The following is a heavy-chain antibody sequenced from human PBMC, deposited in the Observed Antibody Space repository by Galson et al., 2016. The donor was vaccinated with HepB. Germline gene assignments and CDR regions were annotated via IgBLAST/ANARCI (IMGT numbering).Heavy chain of an antibody. J-gene: IGHJ6*02. D-gene: IGHD2-2*01. CDR1: GYTFTNYA. Sequence: SVKVSCKASGYTFTNYAIHWVRQAPGQRLEWMGWINAGNGNTKYSQKFQGRVTITADTYARTAYMELSGPRSEDMAVYYCARRVVPDAQPAHAGWGWGLEVWGQGTTVTASS. CDR3: ARRVVPDAQPAHAGWGWGLEV. V-gene: IGHV1-3*01. CDR2: INAGNGNT.